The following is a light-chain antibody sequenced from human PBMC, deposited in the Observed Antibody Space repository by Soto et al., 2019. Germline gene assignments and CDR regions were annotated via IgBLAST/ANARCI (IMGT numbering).Light chain of an antibody. J-gene: IGKJ1*01. CDR1: QTISSW. Sequence: DIQMTQSPSTLSGSVGDRVTITCRASQTISSWLAWYQRKPGRAPNLLIYDASSLQSGVPSTFSGSGSGTEFTLTISSLQPGDFATYYCQHYNSYSEAFGQGTKVDTK. CDR2: DAS. V-gene: IGKV1-5*01. CDR3: QHYNSYSEA.